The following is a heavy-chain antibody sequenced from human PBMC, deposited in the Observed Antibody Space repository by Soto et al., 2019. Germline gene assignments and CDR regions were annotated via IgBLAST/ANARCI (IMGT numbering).Heavy chain of an antibody. CDR2: ISYSGIT. CDR3: AREVGDLGTSFDP. D-gene: IGHD1-26*01. Sequence: QVQLQESGPGLVKPSQTLSLTCTVSGGSISSVGYYWNWIRQHPGKDLEWVGYISYSGITHHNPSLKCRLFISVDTSKNQFSLKLSSVTAADTAVYYCAREVGDLGTSFDPWGQGTLVTVSS. J-gene: IGHJ5*02. V-gene: IGHV4-31*03. CDR1: GGSISSVGYY.